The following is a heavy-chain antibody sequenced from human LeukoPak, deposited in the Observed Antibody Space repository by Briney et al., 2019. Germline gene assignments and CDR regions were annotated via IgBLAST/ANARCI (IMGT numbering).Heavy chain of an antibody. Sequence: SETLSLTCTVSGGSISSGDYYWSWIRQPPGKGLEWIGYMYYSGSTKYNPSLQSRVTISVDTSKNQFSLKLTSVTAADTAVYYCARGSSAHLIASTRHGWFDPWGQGTLVTVSS. D-gene: IGHD2-15*01. CDR3: ARGSSAHLIASTRHGWFDP. J-gene: IGHJ5*02. CDR1: GGSISSGDYY. V-gene: IGHV4-61*08. CDR2: MYYSGST.